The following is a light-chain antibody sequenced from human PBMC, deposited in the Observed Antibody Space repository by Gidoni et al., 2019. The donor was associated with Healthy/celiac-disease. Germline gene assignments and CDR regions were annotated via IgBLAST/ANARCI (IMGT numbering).Light chain of an antibody. V-gene: IGKV4-1*01. CDR2: WAS. Sequence: DIVMTQSPASLAVSLGERATINCKSSQSVLYSSNNKNYLAWYQQKPGQPPKLLIYWASTRESGVPDGFSGSGSGTDFTLTISSLQAEDVAVYYCQQYYSTPLTFGGXTKVEIK. CDR1: QSVLYSSNNKNY. J-gene: IGKJ4*01. CDR3: QQYYSTPLT.